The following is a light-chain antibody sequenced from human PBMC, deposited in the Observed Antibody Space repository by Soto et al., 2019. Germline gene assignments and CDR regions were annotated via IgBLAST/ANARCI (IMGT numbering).Light chain of an antibody. J-gene: IGKJ1*01. CDR1: QSVSSSY. V-gene: IGKV3-20*01. CDR3: QQYGSLPWT. Sequence: EGVLTQWESMQFLSLGGRSKQYCRASQSVSSSYLAWYQQKPGQAPRLXSYGASSRATGIPDRVSGSGSGTDFTLTISRLGPQDFEVYYCQQYGSLPWTVGQGTKVDIK. CDR2: GAS.